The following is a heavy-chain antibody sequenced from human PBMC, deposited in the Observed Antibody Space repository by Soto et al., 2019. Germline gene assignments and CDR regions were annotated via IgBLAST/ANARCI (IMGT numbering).Heavy chain of an antibody. CDR1: GFTFSNYW. Sequence: EVQLVESGGGFLQPGGSLRLSCAASGFTFSNYWMHWVRQAPGKGLVWVSRINSDGSSALYADSVKGRFTISRDNAKHTLYLQMNSRRVADTAVYYCVCPYPLGSWGQGTLVTVSS. CDR3: VCPYPLGS. J-gene: IGHJ4*02. CDR2: INSDGSSA. V-gene: IGHV3-74*01.